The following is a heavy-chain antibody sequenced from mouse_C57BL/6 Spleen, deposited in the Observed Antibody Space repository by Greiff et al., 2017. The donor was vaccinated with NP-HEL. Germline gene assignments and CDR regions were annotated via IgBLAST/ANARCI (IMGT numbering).Heavy chain of an antibody. CDR3: ARGGFIATVVEGFDY. D-gene: IGHD1-1*01. CDR2: IDPSDSYT. J-gene: IGHJ2*01. CDR1: GYTFTSYW. Sequence: VQLQQPGAELVMPGASVKLSCKASGYTFTSYWMHWVKQRPGQGLEWIGEIDPSDSYTNYNQKFKGKSTLTVDKSSSTAYMQLSSLTSEDSAVYYCARGGFIATVVEGFDYWGQGTTLTVSS. V-gene: IGHV1-69*01.